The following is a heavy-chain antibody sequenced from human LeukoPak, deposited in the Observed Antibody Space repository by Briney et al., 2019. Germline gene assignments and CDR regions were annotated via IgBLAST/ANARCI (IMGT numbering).Heavy chain of an antibody. Sequence: PGGSLRLSCAASGFTFSNYSMNWVRQAPGKGLEWVSSISSRSNYIYYADSVRGRFTISRDNTKNSLFLQMNSLRVEDTAVYYCARFPFFLADLQRSYGWGQGTLVTVSS. CDR3: ARFPFFLADLQRSYG. J-gene: IGHJ4*02. CDR1: GFTFSNYS. V-gene: IGHV3-21*01. D-gene: IGHD3-3*01. CDR2: ISSRSNYI.